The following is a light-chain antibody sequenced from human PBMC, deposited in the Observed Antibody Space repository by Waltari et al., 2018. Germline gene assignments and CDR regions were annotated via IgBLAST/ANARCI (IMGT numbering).Light chain of an antibody. Sequence: LVLAQSPGTLSLSTGERATLSCRASQSVIRNWLAWYQQKPCQSPRLLIYGVSSRASGIPDRFSGSGSGTDFTLTINRLEPEDFAVYYCQQYGGSAFTFGPGTRVDIK. CDR1: QSVIRNW. J-gene: IGKJ3*01. CDR2: GVS. V-gene: IGKV3-20*01. CDR3: QQYGGSAFT.